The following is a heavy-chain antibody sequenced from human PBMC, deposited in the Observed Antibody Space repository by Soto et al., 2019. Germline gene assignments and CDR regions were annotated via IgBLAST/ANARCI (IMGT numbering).Heavy chain of an antibody. V-gene: IGHV5-51*01. CDR3: ARRSGYSGFDP. D-gene: IGHD3-3*01. CDR1: GYSFANYW. Sequence: PGASLKISCQGFGYSFANYWIAWVRQMPGKGLDWMGNIHPGDSDTTYSPSFRGQVTISADKSISTAYLQWSSLKASDTAIYYCARRSGYSGFDPWGQGTLVTVSS. J-gene: IGHJ5*02. CDR2: IHPGDSDT.